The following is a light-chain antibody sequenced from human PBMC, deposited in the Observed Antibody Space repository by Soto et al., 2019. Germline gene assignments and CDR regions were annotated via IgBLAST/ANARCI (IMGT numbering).Light chain of an antibody. CDR1: SSDIGDYDY. J-gene: IGLJ2*01. V-gene: IGLV2-14*01. CDR2: DVT. CDR3: CSYTDIALDVV. Sequence: QSVLTQPASVSGSPGQSITISCTGTSSDIGDYDYVSWYQHLPGKAPKLLIFDVTHRPSGVSDRFSGSKSGNTASLTISGVRPEDEADYYCCSYTDIALDVVFGGGTQLPS.